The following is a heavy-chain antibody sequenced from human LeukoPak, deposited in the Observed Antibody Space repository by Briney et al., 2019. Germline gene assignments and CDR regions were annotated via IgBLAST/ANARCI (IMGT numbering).Heavy chain of an antibody. V-gene: IGHV3-7*03. CDR3: ARLPGYYYDSSGYHNDAFDV. Sequence: GGSLRLSCAASGFTFSSYWMNWARQAPGKGLEWVASINHNGNVNYYVDSVKGRFTISRDNAKNSLYLQMSNLRAEDTAVYFCARLPGYYYDSSGYHNDAFDVWGQGTMVTVSS. J-gene: IGHJ3*01. D-gene: IGHD3-22*01. CDR2: INHNGNVN. CDR1: GFTFSSYW.